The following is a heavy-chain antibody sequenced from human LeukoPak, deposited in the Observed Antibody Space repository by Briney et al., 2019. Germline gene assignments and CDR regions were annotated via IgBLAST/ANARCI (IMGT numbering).Heavy chain of an antibody. CDR3: ARGGRNWFDP. J-gene: IGHJ5*02. CDR1: GGSFSGDH. CDR2: ITNNGST. V-gene: IGHV4-34*01. Sequence: SETLSLTCAVYGGSFSGDHWTWIRQPPGKGLEWIGEITNNGSTNYNPSLKSRGTITEEKTKNQFSLKVSSVTAADTAVYYCARGGRNWFDPWGQGTLVTVSS.